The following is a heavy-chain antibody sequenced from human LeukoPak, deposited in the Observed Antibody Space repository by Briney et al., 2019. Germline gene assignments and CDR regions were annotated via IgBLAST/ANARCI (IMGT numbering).Heavy chain of an antibody. V-gene: IGHV3-7*01. CDR1: GFTFSSYW. Sequence: GGSLRLSCAASGFTFSSYWMSWVRQAPGKGLEWVANIKQDGSEKYYVDSVKGRFTISRDNAKNSLYLQMNSLRAEDTAVYYCARDTRRGSYSGDYWGQGTLVTVSS. CDR2: IKQDGSEK. J-gene: IGHJ4*02. CDR3: ARDTRRGSYSGDY. D-gene: IGHD1-26*01.